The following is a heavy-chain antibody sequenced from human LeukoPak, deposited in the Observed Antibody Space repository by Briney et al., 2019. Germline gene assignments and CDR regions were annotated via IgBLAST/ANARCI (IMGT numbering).Heavy chain of an antibody. V-gene: IGHV4-59*01. Sequence: ASETLSLTFTVSGGAISSYYWSWIRQPPRKGLEWIGYIYYSGSTYYNPSLKSRVTISVDTSKNQFSLKLSSVTAADTAVYYCARDLQSGPPVGWGQGTLVTVSS. CDR3: ARDLQSGPPVG. CDR2: IYYSGST. J-gene: IGHJ4*02. CDR1: GGAISSYY. D-gene: IGHD3-16*01.